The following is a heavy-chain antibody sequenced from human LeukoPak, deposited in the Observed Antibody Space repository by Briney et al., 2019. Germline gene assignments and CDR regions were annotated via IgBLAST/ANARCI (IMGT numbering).Heavy chain of an antibody. CDR2: MNHSGSA. CDR3: ARSAGSFLNWFDP. D-gene: IGHD1-26*01. Sequence: SETLSLTCAVYGGSFSGYYWTWIRQPPGKGLEWIGEMNHSGSANYNPSLKSRVTISVDTSKNQCSLRLSSVTAADTAVYYCARSAGSFLNWFDPWGQGTLVTVSS. J-gene: IGHJ5*02. V-gene: IGHV4-34*01. CDR1: GGSFSGYY.